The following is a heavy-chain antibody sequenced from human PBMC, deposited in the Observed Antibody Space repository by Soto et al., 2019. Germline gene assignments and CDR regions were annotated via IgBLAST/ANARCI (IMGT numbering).Heavy chain of an antibody. CDR1: GFRFKSFV. J-gene: IGHJ4*02. V-gene: IGHV3-30*19. Sequence: QVQLVESGGGVVQPGTSLRLSCAASGFRFKSFVMHWVRQAPGKGLEWVAFTSYDGNNKDYGDSVKGRFTVSTDNSQNTLNLQSYFLRAAETALYYCTRWGTMEAFDLWGQGTLVTVSS. CDR2: TSYDGNNK. D-gene: IGHD3-16*01. CDR3: TRWGTMEAFDL.